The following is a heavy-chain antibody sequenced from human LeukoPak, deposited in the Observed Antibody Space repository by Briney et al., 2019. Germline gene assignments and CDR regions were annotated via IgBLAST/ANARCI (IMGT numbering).Heavy chain of an antibody. CDR3: ARSNYYDSSGYLYYYFYYMDV. CDR2: IYYSGST. J-gene: IGHJ6*03. D-gene: IGHD3-22*01. CDR1: GGSTSSYY. Sequence: SETLSLTCTVSGGSTSSYYWSWIRQPPGKGLEWIGYIYYSGSTNYNPSLKSRVTISVDTSKNRFSLKLSSVTAADTAVYYCARSNYYDSSGYLYYYFYYMDVWGKGTTVTVSS. V-gene: IGHV4-59*01.